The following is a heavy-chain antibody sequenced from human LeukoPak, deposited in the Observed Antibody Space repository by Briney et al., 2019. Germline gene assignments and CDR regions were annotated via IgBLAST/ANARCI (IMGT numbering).Heavy chain of an antibody. CDR1: GGTFSSYA. D-gene: IGHD6-13*01. Sequence: SVKVSCKASGGTFSSYATSWVRQAPGQGLEWMGGIIPIFGTANYAQKFQGRVTITADESTSTAYMALSSLRSEDTAVYYCARVVGPAAAGAYNWFDPWGQGTLVTVSP. J-gene: IGHJ5*02. CDR3: ARVVGPAAAGAYNWFDP. CDR2: IIPIFGTA. V-gene: IGHV1-69*13.